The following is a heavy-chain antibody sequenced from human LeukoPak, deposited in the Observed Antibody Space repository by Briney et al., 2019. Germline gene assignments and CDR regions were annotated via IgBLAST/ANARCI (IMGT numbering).Heavy chain of an antibody. V-gene: IGHV3-49*04. Sequence: GGSLRLSCTASGFTFGDYAMSWVRQAPGKGLELVVFIRSKAYGGTTEYTVSVKGRFTISRDDSKSIAYLQMNSLKTEDTAVYYCTRVDYDSSGYYLWWGQGTLVTVSS. D-gene: IGHD3-22*01. CDR3: TRVDYDSSGYYLW. CDR1: GFTFGDYA. J-gene: IGHJ4*02. CDR2: IRSKAYGGTT.